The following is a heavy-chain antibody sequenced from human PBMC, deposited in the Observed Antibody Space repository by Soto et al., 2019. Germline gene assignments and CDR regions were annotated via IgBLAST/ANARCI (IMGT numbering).Heavy chain of an antibody. J-gene: IGHJ4*02. CDR3: ARGRGRDAVGYWGIDY. CDR1: GYTFTGYY. CDR2: INPNSGGT. D-gene: IGHD2-15*01. Sequence: ASVKVSCKASGYTFTGYYMHWVRQAPGQGLEWMGWINPNSGGTNYAQKFQGWVTMTRDTSISTAYMELSRLRSDDTAVYYCARGRGRDAVGYWGIDYWGQGTLVTVSS. V-gene: IGHV1-2*04.